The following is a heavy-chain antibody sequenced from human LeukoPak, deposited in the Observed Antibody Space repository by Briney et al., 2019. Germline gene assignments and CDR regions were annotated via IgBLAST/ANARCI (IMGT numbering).Heavy chain of an antibody. Sequence: PSETLSLTCAVSGGSISNNNWWSWVRQPPGKGLEWIGEIFHSGTTNYNPSLKSRVTILVDKSKNHFSLKLSSVTAADTAVYYCARVVRGVKLRYFDYWGQGTLVTVSS. V-gene: IGHV4-4*02. D-gene: IGHD3-9*01. CDR3: ARVVRGVKLRYFDY. CDR2: IFHSGTT. J-gene: IGHJ4*02. CDR1: GGSISNNNW.